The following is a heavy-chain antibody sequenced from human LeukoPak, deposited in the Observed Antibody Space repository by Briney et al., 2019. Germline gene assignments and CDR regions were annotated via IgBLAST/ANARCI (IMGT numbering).Heavy chain of an antibody. D-gene: IGHD3-3*01. CDR1: GFTFSSYS. V-gene: IGHV3-21*01. Sequence: GGSLRLSCAASGFTFSSYSMNWVRQAPGKGLEWVSSISSSSSYIYYADSVKGRFTISRDNAKNSLYLRMNSLRAEDTAVYYCARENTIFGVVINYYYYGMDVWGQGTTVTVSS. J-gene: IGHJ6*02. CDR2: ISSSSSYI. CDR3: ARENTIFGVVINYYYYGMDV.